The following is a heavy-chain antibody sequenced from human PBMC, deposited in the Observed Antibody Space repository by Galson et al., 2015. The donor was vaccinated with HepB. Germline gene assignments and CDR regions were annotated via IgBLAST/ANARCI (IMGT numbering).Heavy chain of an antibody. V-gene: IGHV3-21*01. CDR1: GFTFSYYT. J-gene: IGHJ6*02. Sequence: SLRLSCAASGFTFSYYTINWVRQAPGKGLEWVSSISGSSTYIYYTDSVWGRFTVSRDNSNDSLYLQMNSLRVEDTAVYYCARDRGRSDYGYYYGMDVWGQGTTVTVYS. D-gene: IGHD4-17*01. CDR2: ISGSSTYI. CDR3: ARDRGRSDYGYYYGMDV.